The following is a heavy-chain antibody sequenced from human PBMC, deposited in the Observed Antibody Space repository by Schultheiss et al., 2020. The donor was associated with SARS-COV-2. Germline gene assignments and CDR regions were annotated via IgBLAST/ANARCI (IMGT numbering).Heavy chain of an antibody. CDR1: GFTFSSYA. D-gene: IGHD3-3*01. J-gene: IGHJ5*02. Sequence: GESLKISCAASGFTFSSYAMSWVRQAPGKGLEWVSAISGSGGSTYYADSVKGRFTISRDNSKNTLYLQMNSLRAEDTAVYYCAKGRLEWLWRNWFDPWGQGTLVTVSS. CDR2: ISGSGGST. CDR3: AKGRLEWLWRNWFDP. V-gene: IGHV3-23*01.